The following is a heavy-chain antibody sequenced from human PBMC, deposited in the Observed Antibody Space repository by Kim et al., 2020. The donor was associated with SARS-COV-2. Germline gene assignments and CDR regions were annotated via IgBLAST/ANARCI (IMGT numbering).Heavy chain of an antibody. CDR2: IYYSGST. CDR1: GGSISSYY. CDR3: AGYCSSTSCYDYYYYGM. D-gene: IGHD2-2*01. V-gene: IGHV4-59*08. Sequence: SETLSLICTASGGSISSYYWSWIRQPPGKGLEWIGYIYYSGSTNYNPSLKSRVTISVDTSKNQFSLKLSSVTAADTAVYYCAGYCSSTSCYDYYYYGM. J-gene: IGHJ6*01.